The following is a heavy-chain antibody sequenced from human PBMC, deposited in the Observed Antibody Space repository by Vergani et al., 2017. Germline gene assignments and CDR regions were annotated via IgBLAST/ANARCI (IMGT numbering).Heavy chain of an antibody. Sequence: EVQLVESGGGLVQPGGSLRLSCAASGFTVSSNYMRWVRQSPGKGLKWVSVIYSGASTYYADSVKGRFTISRHNSKNTLYLQMTSLRAEDTAVYYCARVKVLDYYYYYGMDVWGQGTTVTVSS. D-gene: IGHD4/OR15-4a*01. CDR3: ARVKVLDYYYYYGMDV. J-gene: IGHJ6*02. CDR1: GFTVSSNY. CDR2: IYSGAST. V-gene: IGHV3-53*04.